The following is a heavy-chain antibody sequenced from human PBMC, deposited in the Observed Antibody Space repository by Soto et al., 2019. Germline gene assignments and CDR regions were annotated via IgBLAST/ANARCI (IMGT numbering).Heavy chain of an antibody. CDR3: ARDLSSEGFGERFDS. CDR2: MSSDGSNT. CDR1: GFTFTTYA. J-gene: IGHJ4*02. D-gene: IGHD3-10*01. V-gene: IGHV3-30-3*01. Sequence: QVQRVESGGGVVQPGRSLRLSCVASGFTFTTYAMQWVRQAPGTGLAWVAVMSSDGSNTYYADSVKGRFTISRDNSKNTLYLKMSSLRAEETAVYFCARDLSSEGFGERFDSWCQGTLVTVSS.